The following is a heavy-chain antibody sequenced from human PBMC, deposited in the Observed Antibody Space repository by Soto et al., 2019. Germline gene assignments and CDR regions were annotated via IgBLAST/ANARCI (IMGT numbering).Heavy chain of an antibody. CDR2: MNPNSGNT. D-gene: IGHD1-26*01. CDR3: EYSERRWRFDY. J-gene: IGHJ4*01. V-gene: IGHV1-8*01. CDR1: GYTFTSYD. Sequence: ASVKVSCKASGYTFTSYDINWVRQATGQGFEWMGWMNPNSGNTGYAQKFQGRVTMTRDTSITTAYMELSSLRSEDTAVYYCEYSERRWRFDYCARRTLDPVSS.